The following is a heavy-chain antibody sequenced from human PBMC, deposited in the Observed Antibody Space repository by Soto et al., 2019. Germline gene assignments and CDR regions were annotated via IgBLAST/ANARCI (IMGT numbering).Heavy chain of an antibody. Sequence: EVQLVESGGGQVKPGGSLSLSCVASGFTFTRYSMIWVRQAPGKGLEWVASLSSSSSYIYHADSVKGRFTISRDNAKKTAYLQMNSLRAEDTALYYCARRDLMTGYSGPARWGQGTLVTVSS. CDR1: GFTFTRYS. CDR3: ARRDLMTGYSGPAR. V-gene: IGHV3-21*01. D-gene: IGHD3-9*01. J-gene: IGHJ4*02. CDR2: LSSSSSYI.